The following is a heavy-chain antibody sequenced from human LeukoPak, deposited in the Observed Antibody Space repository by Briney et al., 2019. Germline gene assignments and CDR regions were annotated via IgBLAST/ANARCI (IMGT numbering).Heavy chain of an antibody. J-gene: IGHJ5*02. D-gene: IGHD6-13*01. CDR1: GYTFTSYG. V-gene: IGHV1-18*01. CDR3: ARDTSIAAAGNWFDP. CDR2: ISAYNGNT. Sequence: GASVKVSCKASGYTFTSYGISWVRQAPGQGLEWMGWISAYNGNTNYAQKLQGRVTMTTDTSTSTAYMELRSLRSDDTTVYYCARDTSIAAAGNWFDPWGQGTLVTVSS.